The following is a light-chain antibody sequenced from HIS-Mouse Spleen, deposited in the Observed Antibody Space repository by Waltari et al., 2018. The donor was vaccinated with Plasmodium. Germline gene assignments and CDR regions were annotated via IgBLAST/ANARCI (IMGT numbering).Light chain of an antibody. CDR3: QAWDSSTAV. V-gene: IGLV3-1*01. CDR2: QDS. Sequence: SYELTQPPSVSVSPGQTASITCSGDKLGDKYACWYQQKPGQSPVLVIYQDSKRPSGIPRRFSGSNSRNTATLTISGTQAMDEADYYCQAWDSSTAVFGGGTKLTVL. J-gene: IGLJ2*01. CDR1: KLGDKY.